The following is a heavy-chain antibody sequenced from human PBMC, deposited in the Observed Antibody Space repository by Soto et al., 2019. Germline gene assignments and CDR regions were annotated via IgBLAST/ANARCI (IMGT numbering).Heavy chain of an antibody. Sequence: SVKVSCKASGGTFSSYAISWVRQAPGQGLEWMGGIIPIFGTANYAQEFQGRVTITADESTSTAYMELSSLRSEDTAVYYCASSYYGSGSSGYYYYYYGMDVWGQGTTVTVSS. CDR2: IIPIFGTA. J-gene: IGHJ6*02. D-gene: IGHD3-10*01. V-gene: IGHV1-69*13. CDR1: GGTFSSYA. CDR3: ASSYYGSGSSGYYYYYYGMDV.